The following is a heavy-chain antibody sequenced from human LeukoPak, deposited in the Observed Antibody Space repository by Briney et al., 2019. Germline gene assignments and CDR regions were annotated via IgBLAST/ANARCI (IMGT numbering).Heavy chain of an antibody. J-gene: IGHJ4*02. CDR1: GFTFSSYG. CDR3: AKDTGYYYDSSGYHFDY. D-gene: IGHD3-22*01. V-gene: IGHV3-30*02. Sequence: GGSLRLSCAASGFTFSSYGMHWVRQAPGKGLEWVAFIRYDGSNKYYADSVKGRFTISRDNSKNTLYLQMNSLRAEDTAVYYCAKDTGYYYDSSGYHFDYWGQGTLVTVSS. CDR2: IRYDGSNK.